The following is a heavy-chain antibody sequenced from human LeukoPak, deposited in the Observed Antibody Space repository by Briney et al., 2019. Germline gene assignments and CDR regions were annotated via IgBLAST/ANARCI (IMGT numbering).Heavy chain of an antibody. Sequence: PGRSLRLSCAASGFTFSSYGMRWVRQAPGKGLEWVAVIWYDGSNKYHADSVKGRFTISRDNSKNTLYLQMNSLRAEDTAVYYCARDWGGYSNYVPDYWGQGTLVAVSS. CDR2: IWYDGSNK. D-gene: IGHD4-11*01. V-gene: IGHV3-33*01. CDR3: ARDWGGYSNYVPDY. CDR1: GFTFSSYG. J-gene: IGHJ4*02.